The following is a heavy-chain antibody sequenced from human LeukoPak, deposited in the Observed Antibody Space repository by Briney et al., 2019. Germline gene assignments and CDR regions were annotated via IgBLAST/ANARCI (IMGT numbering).Heavy chain of an antibody. D-gene: IGHD6-13*01. J-gene: IGHJ3*02. V-gene: IGHV1-2*02. CDR2: INPNSGGT. CDR1: GYTFTGYY. CDR3: ASHLLSLQQLVMGDAFDI. Sequence: ASVKASGKASGYTFTGYYMHWVRQAPGQGLEGMGWINPNSGGTNYAQKYQGRVTMTRDTSISTAYMELSRLRSDDTAVYYCASHLLSLQQLVMGDAFDIWGQGTILTIYS.